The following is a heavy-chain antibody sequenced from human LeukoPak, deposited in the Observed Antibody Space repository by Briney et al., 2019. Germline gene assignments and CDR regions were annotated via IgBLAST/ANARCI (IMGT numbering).Heavy chain of an antibody. CDR2: THSSGGT. V-gene: IGHV3-23*01. Sequence: GGSLRLSCAASGFTFSSYAMSWVRQAPGKGLEWVSATHSSGGTYYADSVKGRFTISRDTSKNTLYLQINSLSVEDTAVYYCIVFGDSNHWGQGTLVTVSS. J-gene: IGHJ5*02. CDR1: GFTFSSYA. D-gene: IGHD4-17*01. CDR3: IVFGDSNH.